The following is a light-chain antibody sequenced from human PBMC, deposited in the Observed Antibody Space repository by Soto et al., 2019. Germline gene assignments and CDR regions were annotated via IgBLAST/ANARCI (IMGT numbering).Light chain of an antibody. J-gene: IGKJ1*01. CDR1: QTVSSTY. CDR3: QQYTTSLPWT. CDR2: GAS. V-gene: IGKV3-20*01. Sequence: PGERATLSCRASQTVSSTYLAWYQQKPGQAPRLLIYGASSRATGIPDRFSGSGSGTDFTLNISRLEPEDFAVYYCQQYTTSLPWTFGQGTKVEIK.